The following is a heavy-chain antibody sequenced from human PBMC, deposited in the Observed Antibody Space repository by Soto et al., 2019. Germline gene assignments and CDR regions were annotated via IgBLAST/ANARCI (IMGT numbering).Heavy chain of an antibody. CDR1: GGSLRSSTYY. D-gene: IGHD6-25*01. J-gene: IGHJ6*03. CDR2: TYYSGST. Sequence: QLQLQESGPGLVKPSETLSLTCTVSGGSLRSSTYYWGWIRQPPGKGLEWIGSTYYSGSTYYKPSLKSRVTMSVDTAKNQCSLKLSSVTAADTTVYYCARDSGDYYMYVWGKGTTVTVSS. CDR3: ARDSGDYYMYV. V-gene: IGHV4-39*02.